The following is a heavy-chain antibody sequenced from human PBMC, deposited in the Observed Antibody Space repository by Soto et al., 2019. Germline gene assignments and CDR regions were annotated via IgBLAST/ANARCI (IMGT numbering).Heavy chain of an antibody. V-gene: IGHV1-46*03. Sequence: ASVKVSCKASGYTFTSYYMHWVRQAPGQGLEWMGIINPSGGSTSYAQKFQGRVTMTRDTSTSTVYMELSSLRSEDTAVYYCARVEYSGYDLGFIFDYWGQGTLVTVSS. CDR1: GYTFTSYY. D-gene: IGHD5-12*01. J-gene: IGHJ4*02. CDR3: ARVEYSGYDLGFIFDY. CDR2: INPSGGST.